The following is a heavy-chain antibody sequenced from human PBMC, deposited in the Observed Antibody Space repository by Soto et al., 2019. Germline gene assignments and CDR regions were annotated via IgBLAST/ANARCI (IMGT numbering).Heavy chain of an antibody. CDR3: AKVLRLGMEGYGAFDI. CDR2: ISGSGGST. Sequence: GGSLRLSCAASGFTFSSYAMSWVRQAPGKGLEWVSAISGSGGSTYYADSVKGRFTISRDNSKNTLYLQMNSLRAEDTAVYYCAKVLRLGMEGYGAFDIWGQGTMVTVSS. CDR1: GFTFSSYA. D-gene: IGHD7-27*01. J-gene: IGHJ3*02. V-gene: IGHV3-23*01.